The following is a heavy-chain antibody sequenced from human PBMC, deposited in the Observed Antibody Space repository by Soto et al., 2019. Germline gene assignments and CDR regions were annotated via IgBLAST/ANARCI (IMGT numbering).Heavy chain of an antibody. D-gene: IGHD3-9*01. CDR2: IYTSGTT. J-gene: IGHJ4*02. Sequence: PSETXSLTCTFSGASMIAYYWVWIRHPAGERLEWIGRIYTSGTTYFNPSIKGRVTMSVDKSKNQFSMKLTSVTDADKAMYYCAREDYYETGYYVVWGQGTQVTVYS. V-gene: IGHV4-4*07. CDR3: AREDYYETGYYVV. CDR1: GASMIAYY.